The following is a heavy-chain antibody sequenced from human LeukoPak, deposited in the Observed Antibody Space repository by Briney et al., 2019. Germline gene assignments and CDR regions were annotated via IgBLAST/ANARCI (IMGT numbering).Heavy chain of an antibody. J-gene: IGHJ4*02. CDR3: ARASYSYDINGWVPFDD. CDR1: GGSFSGYY. CDR2: INHSGST. D-gene: IGHD3-22*01. V-gene: IGHV4-34*01. Sequence: SETLSLTCAVYGGSFSGYYWTWIRQPPGKGLVWIGEINHSGSTNYNPSLKSRVTISVDTSKNQFSLKLSSVTAADTAVYYCARASYSYDINGWVPFDDWGQGTLVTVSS.